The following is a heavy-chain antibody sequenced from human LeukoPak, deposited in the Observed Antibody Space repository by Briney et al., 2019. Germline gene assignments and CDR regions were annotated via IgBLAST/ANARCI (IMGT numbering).Heavy chain of an antibody. V-gene: IGHV4-34*01. CDR3: VRDAAQYCSGGSCYYGKWFDP. J-gene: IGHJ5*02. Sequence: SETLSLTCAVSGGSFSGYYWNWIRQSPGKGLEWIGEINHSGSTHYNPSLKSRVTISVDTSQKQFSLRLTSVTAADTAVYYCVRDAAQYCSGGSCYYGKWFDPWGQGTLVTVSS. CDR1: GGSFSGYY. CDR2: INHSGST. D-gene: IGHD2-15*01.